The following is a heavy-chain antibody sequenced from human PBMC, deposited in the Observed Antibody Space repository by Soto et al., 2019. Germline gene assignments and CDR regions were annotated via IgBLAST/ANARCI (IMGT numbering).Heavy chain of an antibody. CDR3: ARGRAYYGSGSSPDLDY. Sequence: SETLSLTCAVYCGSFSGYYWSWVRQPPGEGLEWIGEINHSGSTNYNPSLKSRVTISVDTSKNQFSLKLSSVTAADTAVYYCARGRAYYGSGSSPDLDYWGQGTLVTVSS. CDR2: INHSGST. CDR1: CGSFSGYY. V-gene: IGHV4-34*01. J-gene: IGHJ4*02. D-gene: IGHD3-10*01.